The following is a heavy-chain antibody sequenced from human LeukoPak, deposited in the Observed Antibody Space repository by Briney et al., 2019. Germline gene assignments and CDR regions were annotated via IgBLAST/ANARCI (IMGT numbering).Heavy chain of an antibody. J-gene: IGHJ4*02. D-gene: IGHD3/OR15-3a*01. Sequence: PGGSLRLSCAASGFTFSSYGMHWVRQAPGKGLEWVAVIWYDGSNKYYGDSVKGRFTISRDNTKNTLYLQMNSLRAEDTAFYYCARRSAPCGLDYWGQGTLVTVSS. CDR1: GFTFSSYG. CDR2: IWYDGSNK. V-gene: IGHV3-33*01. CDR3: ARRSAPCGLDY.